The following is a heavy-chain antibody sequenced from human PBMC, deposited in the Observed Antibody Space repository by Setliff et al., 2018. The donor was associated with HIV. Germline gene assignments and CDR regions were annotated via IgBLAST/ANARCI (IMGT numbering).Heavy chain of an antibody. J-gene: IGHJ4*02. Sequence: SVKVSCKASGGTFSSYAISWVRQAPGQGLEWMGGIIPILGIANYAQKFQGRVTMTRDTSTSTVYMELSSLRSEDTAVYYCARAPVPRGIAVADQLDYWGQGTLVTVSS. CDR2: IIPILGIA. D-gene: IGHD6-19*01. CDR1: GGTFSSYA. CDR3: ARAPVPRGIAVADQLDY. V-gene: IGHV1-69*10.